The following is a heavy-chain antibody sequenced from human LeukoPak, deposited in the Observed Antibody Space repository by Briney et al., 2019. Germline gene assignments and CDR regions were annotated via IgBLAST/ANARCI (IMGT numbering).Heavy chain of an antibody. D-gene: IGHD1-14*01. Sequence: KPSETLSLTCAVYGGSFSPYYWSWIRQSPDKGLEWIGEINRSRSTNYNPSLKSRVTISVDTSKNQFSLKLSSVSAADTAVYYCARVVSGEVEGNAFDIWGQGTMVTVSP. CDR1: GGSFSPYY. J-gene: IGHJ3*02. CDR2: INRSRST. CDR3: ARVVSGEVEGNAFDI. V-gene: IGHV4-34*01.